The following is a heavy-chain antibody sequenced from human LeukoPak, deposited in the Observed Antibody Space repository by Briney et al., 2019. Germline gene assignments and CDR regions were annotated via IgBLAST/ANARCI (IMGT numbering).Heavy chain of an antibody. J-gene: IGHJ2*01. CDR3: ARLSVVSPHRYFDL. V-gene: IGHV4-39*02. D-gene: IGHD4-23*01. Sequence: SETLSLTCSVSNGSMSSGSYYWGWIRQSPGKGLQFVASIYYTGATYYNPSLKSRVTISLDMSQNRFFLKLNSVTAADTAVYYCARLSVVSPHRYFDLWGRGTLVTVPS. CDR2: IYYTGAT. CDR1: NGSMSSGSYY.